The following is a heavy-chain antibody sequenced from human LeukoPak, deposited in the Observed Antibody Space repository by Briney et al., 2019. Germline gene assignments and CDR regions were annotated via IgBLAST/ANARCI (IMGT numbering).Heavy chain of an antibody. CDR3: ARGSHGAAAGAVDY. Sequence: GGSLRLSCAASGFTFSSYSMNWVRQAPGKGLEWVSYISSSSSTIYYADSVKGRFTISRDNAKNSLYLQVNSLRDEDTAVYYCARGSHGAAAGAVDYWGQGTLVTVSS. V-gene: IGHV3-48*02. J-gene: IGHJ4*02. D-gene: IGHD6-13*01. CDR1: GFTFSSYS. CDR2: ISSSSSTI.